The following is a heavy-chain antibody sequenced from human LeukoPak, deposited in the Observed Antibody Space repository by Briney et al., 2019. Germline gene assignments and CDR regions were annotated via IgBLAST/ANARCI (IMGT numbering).Heavy chain of an antibody. Sequence: GGSLRLSCAASGFNFNTFGMHWVRQAPGKGLEWVAVISYDGSNKYYADSVKGRFTISRDNSKNTLYLQMNSLRAEDTAVYYCARVAPPYCGGDCYSALDYWGQGTLVTVSS. V-gene: IGHV3-30*03. CDR1: GFNFNTFG. CDR3: ARVAPPYCGGDCYSALDY. J-gene: IGHJ4*02. CDR2: ISYDGSNK. D-gene: IGHD2-21*01.